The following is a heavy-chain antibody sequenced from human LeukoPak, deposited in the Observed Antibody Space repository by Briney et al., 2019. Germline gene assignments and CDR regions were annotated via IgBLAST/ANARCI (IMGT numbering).Heavy chain of an antibody. Sequence: GGSLRLSCAASGFTFSSHWMSWVRQAPGKGLEWVSYINSRSSTIYYADSVRGRFTISRDNAKNSLYLQMNSLKAEDTAMYYCAREVGTPQAFDIWGQGTMVTVSS. J-gene: IGHJ3*02. V-gene: IGHV3-48*01. CDR3: AREVGTPQAFDI. CDR2: INSRSSTI. CDR1: GFTFSSHW. D-gene: IGHD1-26*01.